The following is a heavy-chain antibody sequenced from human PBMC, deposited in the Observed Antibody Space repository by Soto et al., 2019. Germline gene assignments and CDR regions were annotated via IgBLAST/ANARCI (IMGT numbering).Heavy chain of an antibody. CDR1: GGTFSSYA. J-gene: IGHJ6*02. Sequence: GASVKVSCKASGGTFSSYAISWVRQAPGQGLEWMGGIIPIFGTANYAQKFQGRVTITADESTSTAYMELSSLRSEDTAVYYCAREPLDLEYSSSYGMDVWGQGITVTVYS. CDR3: AREPLDLEYSSSYGMDV. V-gene: IGHV1-69*13. D-gene: IGHD6-6*01. CDR2: IIPIFGTA.